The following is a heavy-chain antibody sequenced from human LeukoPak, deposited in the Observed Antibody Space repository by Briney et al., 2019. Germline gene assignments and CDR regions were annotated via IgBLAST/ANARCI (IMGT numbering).Heavy chain of an antibody. J-gene: IGHJ5*02. CDR3: ARGGYCSSTSCYLGGVYNWFGP. D-gene: IGHD2-2*01. V-gene: IGHV4-34*01. CDR2: INHSGST. Sequence: NPSETLSLTCAVYGGSFSGYYWSWIRQPPGKGLEWIGEINHSGSTNYNPSLKSRVTISVDTSKNQFSLKLSSVTAADTAVYYCARGGYCSSTSCYLGGVYNWFGPWGQGTLVTVSS. CDR1: GGSFSGYY.